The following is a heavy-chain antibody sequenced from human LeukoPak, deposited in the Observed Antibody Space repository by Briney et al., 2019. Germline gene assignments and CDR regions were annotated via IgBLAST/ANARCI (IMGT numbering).Heavy chain of an antibody. CDR3: ARQTGSGLFILP. Sequence: SETLSLTCTVSGVSISSSNSYWGWIRQPPGKGLEWIGSIYHSGNTYYNASLKSQVSISTDTSKNQFPLRLTSVTAADTAVYYCARQTGSGLFILPGGQGTLVTVSS. D-gene: IGHD3/OR15-3a*01. CDR1: GVSISSSNSY. V-gene: IGHV4-39*01. CDR2: IYHSGNT. J-gene: IGHJ4*02.